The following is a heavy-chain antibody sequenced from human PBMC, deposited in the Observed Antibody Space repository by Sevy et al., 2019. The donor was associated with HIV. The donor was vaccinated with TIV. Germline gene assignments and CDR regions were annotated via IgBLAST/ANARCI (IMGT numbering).Heavy chain of an antibody. CDR3: GQQLESIFDY. CDR2: IYYSGST. Sequence: SETLSLTCTVSGGSISSYYWSWIRQPPGKGLEWIGYIYYSGSTYYNPSLKSRVTISVDTSKNQFSLKLSSVTAVDTAVYYCGQQLESIFDYWGQGTLVTVSS. CDR1: GGSISSYY. V-gene: IGHV4-59*08. D-gene: IGHD6-13*01. J-gene: IGHJ4*02.